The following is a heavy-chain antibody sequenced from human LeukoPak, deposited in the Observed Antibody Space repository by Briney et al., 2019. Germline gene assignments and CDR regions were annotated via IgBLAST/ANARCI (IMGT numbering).Heavy chain of an antibody. D-gene: IGHD3-3*01. V-gene: IGHV4-38-2*02. J-gene: IGHJ6*03. CDR3: ARDPPRSGITIFGSYYMDV. CDR1: GYSISSGYY. CDR2: IYHSGST. Sequence: SETLSLTCAVSGYSISSGYYWGWIRQPPGKGLEWIGSIYHSGSTYYNPSLESRVTISVDTPKNQFSLKLSSVTAADTAVYYCARDPPRSGITIFGSYYMDVWGKGTTVTVSS.